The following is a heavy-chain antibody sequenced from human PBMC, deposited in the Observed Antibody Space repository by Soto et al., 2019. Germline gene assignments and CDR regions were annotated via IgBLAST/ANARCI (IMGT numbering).Heavy chain of an antibody. V-gene: IGHV3-23*01. Sequence: GGSLRLSCAASGFTFSSYAMSWVRQAPGKGLEWVSAISGSGGSTYYADSVKGRFTISRDNSKNTLYLQMNSLRAEDTAVYYCAKAPAPTNDYSNYGYYFDYWGQGTLVTVSS. CDR2: ISGSGGST. D-gene: IGHD4-4*01. CDR1: GFTFSSYA. CDR3: AKAPAPTNDYSNYGYYFDY. J-gene: IGHJ4*02.